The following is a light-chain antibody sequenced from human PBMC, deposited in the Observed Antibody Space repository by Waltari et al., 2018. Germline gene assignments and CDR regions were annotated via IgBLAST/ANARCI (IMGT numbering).Light chain of an antibody. CDR3: QSADDSVPYSAV. CDR1: ALPNQY. CDR2: KDN. J-gene: IGLJ2*01. V-gene: IGLV3-25*03. Sequence: SSELTQPPSMSVSPGQTARITCSGEALPNQYAYWYQHKSGQAPILVIYKDNERPSGIPERFSGSTSGTIVTLTITEAQADDDADYYCQSADDSVPYSAVFCGGTRLTVL.